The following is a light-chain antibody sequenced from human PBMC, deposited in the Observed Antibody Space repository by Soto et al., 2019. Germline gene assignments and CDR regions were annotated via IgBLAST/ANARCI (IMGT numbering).Light chain of an antibody. CDR1: QGNGSR. CDR2: KAS. V-gene: IGKV1-5*03. Sequence: DIPMTQSPSTLSPSEGARVTIMCLATQGNGSRVAWYQQRPGKAPKHLIYKASSLESRVPSKFSGSGSGTEFTLTISSLQTDDFATYYCQQYNSWTFGQGTRVDI. CDR3: QQYNSWT. J-gene: IGKJ1*01.